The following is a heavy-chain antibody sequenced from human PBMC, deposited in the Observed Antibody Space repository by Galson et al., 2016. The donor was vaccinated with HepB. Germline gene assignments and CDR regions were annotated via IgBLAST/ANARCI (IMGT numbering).Heavy chain of an antibody. Sequence: SVKVSCKASGYTFGTYGISWVRQAPGQGLEWMGWISAYNGNTNYAQKLQGRVTMTTDTSTSTAHMELRSLRSDDTAVYYCARDQVPPYPNYEAEAFDIWGQGTMVTVSS. J-gene: IGHJ3*02. CDR3: ARDQVPPYPNYEAEAFDI. CDR1: GYTFGTYG. CDR2: ISAYNGNT. D-gene: IGHD1-7*01. V-gene: IGHV1-18*01.